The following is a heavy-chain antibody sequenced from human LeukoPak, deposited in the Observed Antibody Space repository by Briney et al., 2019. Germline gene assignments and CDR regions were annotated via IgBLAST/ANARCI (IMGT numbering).Heavy chain of an antibody. CDR2: INPNSGGT. Sequence: ASVKVSCKASGYTFTGYYMHWVRQAPGQGLEWMGWINPNSGGTNYAQKFQGRVTMTRDTSISTACMELSRLRSDDTAVYYCARGSSLVPYYYDSSGLNDYWGQGTLVTVSS. V-gene: IGHV1-2*02. J-gene: IGHJ4*02. CDR3: ARGSSLVPYYYDSSGLNDY. D-gene: IGHD3-22*01. CDR1: GYTFTGYY.